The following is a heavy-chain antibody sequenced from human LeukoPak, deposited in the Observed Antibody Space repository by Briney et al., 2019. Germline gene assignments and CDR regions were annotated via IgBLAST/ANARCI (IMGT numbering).Heavy chain of an antibody. Sequence: TQTLSLTCAMSGYSLSSNTPAWSCIRPPPSRGLEWRVRTYYRSKRENHHPLAVKSRITRNPDTSKNQFSLQLNSVTPEDTAVYYCARDLGYDFDFWGQGTLVTVSS. CDR1: GYSLSSNTPA. D-gene: IGHD5-12*01. CDR2: TYYRSKREN. V-gene: IGHV6-1*01. CDR3: ARDLGYDFDF. J-gene: IGHJ4*02.